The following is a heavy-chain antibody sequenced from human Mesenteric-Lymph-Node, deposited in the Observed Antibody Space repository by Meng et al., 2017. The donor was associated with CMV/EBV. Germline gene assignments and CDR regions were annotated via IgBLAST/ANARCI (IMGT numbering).Heavy chain of an antibody. V-gene: IGHV4-30-4*08. D-gene: IGHD3-10*01. CDR3: AREGSGSWFGAATFDY. J-gene: IGHJ4*02. CDR2: IYYSGST. Sequence: QVQLQDSGPGLVKPSQTLSLTCTVSGGSISSGDYYWSWIRQPPGKGLEWIGYIYYSGSTYYNPSLKSRVTISVDTSKNQFSLKLSSVTAADTAVYYCAREGSGSWFGAATFDYWGQGTLVTVSS. CDR1: GGSISSGDYY.